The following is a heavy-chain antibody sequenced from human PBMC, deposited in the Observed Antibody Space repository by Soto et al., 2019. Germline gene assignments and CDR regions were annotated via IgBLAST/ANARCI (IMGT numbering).Heavy chain of an antibody. J-gene: IGHJ4*02. V-gene: IGHV4-34*01. D-gene: IGHD6-13*01. CDR3: ASPAIAATVSAFDY. CDR1: GGSFSNYY. CDR2: INHSGST. Sequence: QVQLQQWGAGLLKPSETLSLTCAVYGGSFSNYYWSWIRQPPGKGLEWIGEINHSGSTNYNPSLKSRVTISVDTSKNHFSLQLSSVTAADTAVYYCASPAIAATVSAFDYWGQGTLVTVSS.